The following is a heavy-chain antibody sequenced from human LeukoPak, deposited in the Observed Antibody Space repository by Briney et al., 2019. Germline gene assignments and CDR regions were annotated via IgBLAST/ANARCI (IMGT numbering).Heavy chain of an antibody. Sequence: SETLSLTCTVSGGSISSYYWSWIRQPPGKGLEWIGYIYYSGSTNYNPSLKSRVTISVDTSKNQFSLKLSSVTAADTAVYYCARGIAAAGTGFDYWGQGTLVTVSS. CDR2: IYYSGST. J-gene: IGHJ4*02. CDR1: GGSISSYY. V-gene: IGHV4-59*01. D-gene: IGHD6-13*01. CDR3: ARGIAAAGTGFDY.